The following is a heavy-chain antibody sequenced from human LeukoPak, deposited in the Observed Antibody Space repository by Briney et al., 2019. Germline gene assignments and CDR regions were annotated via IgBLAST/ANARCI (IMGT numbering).Heavy chain of an antibody. V-gene: IGHV4-34*01. Sequence: SETLSLTCAVYGGSFSGYYWSWIRQPPGKGLEWIGEINHSGSTNYNPSLKSRVTISVDTSKNQFSLKLSSVTAADTAVYYCARPLYGSGSWYFDYWGQGTLVTVSS. J-gene: IGHJ4*02. CDR3: ARPLYGSGSWYFDY. CDR1: GGSFSGYY. D-gene: IGHD3-10*01. CDR2: INHSGST.